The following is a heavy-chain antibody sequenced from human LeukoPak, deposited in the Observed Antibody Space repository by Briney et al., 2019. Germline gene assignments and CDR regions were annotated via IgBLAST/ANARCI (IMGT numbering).Heavy chain of an antibody. D-gene: IGHD5-24*01. CDR1: GFTFSSFG. V-gene: IGHV3-48*01. Sequence: GGSLRLSCAASGFTFSSFGVNWVRQAPGKGLEWISYIGIDSGNTNYADSVKGRFTISGDKAKNSLYLQMNSLRVEDTAVYYCARDYKYAFDNWGQGTLVTVSS. CDR3: ARDYKYAFDN. J-gene: IGHJ4*02. CDR2: IGIDSGNT.